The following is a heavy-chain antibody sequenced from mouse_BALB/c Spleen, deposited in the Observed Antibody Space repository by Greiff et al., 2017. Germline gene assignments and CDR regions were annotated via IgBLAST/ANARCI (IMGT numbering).Heavy chain of an antibody. Sequence: EVKLMESGGGLVKPGGSLKLSCAASGFTFSSYAMSWVRQTPEKRLEWVAYISSGGGSTYYPDTVKGRFTISRDNAKNTLYLQMSSLKSEDTAMYYCARQRRSPSPFAYWGQGTLVTVSA. V-gene: IGHV5-12-1*01. CDR3: ARQRRSPSPFAY. CDR2: ISSGGGST. CDR1: GFTFSSYA. J-gene: IGHJ3*01.